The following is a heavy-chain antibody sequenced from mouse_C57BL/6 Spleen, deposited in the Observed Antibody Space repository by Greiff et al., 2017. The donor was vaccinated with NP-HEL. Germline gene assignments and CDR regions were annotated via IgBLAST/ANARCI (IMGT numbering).Heavy chain of an antibody. CDR2: ISGGGGNT. CDR1: GFTFSSYT. J-gene: IGHJ2*01. D-gene: IGHD2-3*01. V-gene: IGHV5-9*04. Sequence: EVKLVESGGGLVKPGGSLKLSCAASGFTFSSYTMAWVRQTPEKRLEWVATISGGGGNTYYPDTVKGRFTISRDNAKNTLYLQMSSLRSEDTAVYCCARRGYYYFDYWGQGTTLTVSA. CDR3: ARRGYYYFDY.